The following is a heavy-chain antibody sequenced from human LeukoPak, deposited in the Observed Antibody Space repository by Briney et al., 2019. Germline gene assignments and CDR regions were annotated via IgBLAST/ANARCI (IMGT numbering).Heavy chain of an antibody. V-gene: IGHV3-30*03. Sequence: PGGSLRLSWAASGFTFSSYGMHWVRQAPGKGLEWVAVISYDGSNKYYADSVKGRFTISRDNAKNSLYLQMNSLRAEDTAIYYCARGPPLFDPWGQGTLVTVSS. CDR2: ISYDGSNK. J-gene: IGHJ5*02. CDR1: GFTFSSYG. CDR3: ARGPPLFDP.